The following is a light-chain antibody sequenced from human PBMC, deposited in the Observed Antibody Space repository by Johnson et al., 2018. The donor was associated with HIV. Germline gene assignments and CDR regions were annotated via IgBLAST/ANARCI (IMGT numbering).Light chain of an antibody. CDR3: GTWDSSLSAGGV. CDR1: SSKIGNKY. J-gene: IGLJ1*01. Sequence: QSVLTQPPSVSAAPGQKVTISCSGSSSKIGNKYVSWYQQLPETAPKVLIYDNSKRPSGIPDRFCGSKSGTSATLVITGIQTGDEADYYCGTWDSSLSAGGVFGTGTKVTVL. V-gene: IGLV1-51*01. CDR2: DNS.